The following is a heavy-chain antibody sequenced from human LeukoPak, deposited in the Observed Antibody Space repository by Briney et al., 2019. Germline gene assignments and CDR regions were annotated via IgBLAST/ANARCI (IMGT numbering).Heavy chain of an antibody. CDR1: GGSISSSSYY. CDR2: IYYSGST. CDR3: ARHGYDYDYMDV. V-gene: IGHV4-39*01. J-gene: IGHJ6*03. D-gene: IGHD5-12*01. Sequence: SETLSLTCTVSGGSISSSSYYWGWIRQPPGRGLEWIGSIYYSGSTYYNPSLKSRVTISVDTSKNQFSLKPSSVTAADTAVYYCARHGYDYDYMDVWGKGTTVTVSS.